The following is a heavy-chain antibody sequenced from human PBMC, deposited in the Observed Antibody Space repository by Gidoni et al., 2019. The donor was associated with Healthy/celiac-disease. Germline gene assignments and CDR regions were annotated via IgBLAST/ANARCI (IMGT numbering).Heavy chain of an antibody. CDR1: GFTFSSYA. V-gene: IGHV3-30*04. D-gene: IGHD2-2*03. CDR2: ISYDGSNK. J-gene: IGHJ4*02. CDR3: ARDAGYCSSTSCYAVGFFDY. Sequence: QVQLVESGGGVVQPGRSLRLSCAASGFTFSSYAMHWVRQAPGKGREWVAVISYDGSNKYYADSVKDRFTISRDNSKNTLYLQMNSLRAEDTAVYYCARDAGYCSSTSCYAVGFFDYWGQGTLVTVSS.